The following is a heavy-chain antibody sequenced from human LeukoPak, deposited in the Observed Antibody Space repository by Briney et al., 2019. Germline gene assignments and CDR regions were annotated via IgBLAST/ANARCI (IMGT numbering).Heavy chain of an antibody. V-gene: IGHV4-34*01. CDR3: ARLRGGYSYGRTDV. J-gene: IGHJ6*02. CDR2: INHSGST. D-gene: IGHD5-18*01. CDR1: GGSFSGCY. Sequence: SETLSLTCAVYGGSFSGCYWSWIRQPPGKGLEWIGEINHSGSTNYNPSLKSRVTISVDTSKNQFSLKLSSVTAADTAVYYCARLRGGYSYGRTDVWGQGTTVTVSS.